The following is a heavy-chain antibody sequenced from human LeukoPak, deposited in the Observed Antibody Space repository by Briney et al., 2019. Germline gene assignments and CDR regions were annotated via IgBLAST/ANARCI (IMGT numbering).Heavy chain of an antibody. CDR1: GYTFTSYG. CDR2: ISAYNGNT. D-gene: IGHD4-17*01. Sequence: ASVKVSCKASGYTFTSYGISWVRQAPGQGLEWMGWISAYNGNTNYAQKLQGRVTMTTDTSTSTAYMELRSLRSDGTAVYYCASNHDYGDYVYFQHWGQGTLVTVSS. V-gene: IGHV1-18*01. J-gene: IGHJ1*01. CDR3: ASNHDYGDYVYFQH.